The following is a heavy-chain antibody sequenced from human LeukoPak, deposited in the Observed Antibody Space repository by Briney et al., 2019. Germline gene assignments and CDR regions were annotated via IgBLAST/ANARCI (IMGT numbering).Heavy chain of an antibody. CDR1: GGSLSGNY. CDR2: GTHDGIT. J-gene: IGHJ4*02. Sequence: ASETLSLTCAVHGGSLSGNYMSWLRQPPGKGLQWIGQGTHDGITTYNPSLKRRVTISVDTPRNKVSLKVTSLTAADTAVYYCARGLNIPDYWGQGTLVTVSS. V-gene: IGHV4-34*01. CDR3: ARGLNIPDY. D-gene: IGHD2-21*01.